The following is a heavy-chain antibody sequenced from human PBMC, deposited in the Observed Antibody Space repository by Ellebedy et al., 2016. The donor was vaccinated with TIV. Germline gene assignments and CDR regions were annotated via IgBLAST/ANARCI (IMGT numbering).Heavy chain of an antibody. Sequence: SETLSLTXAVYGGSFSGYYWNWIRQPPGKGLEWIGEINHSGSTNYNPSLKSRVTISVDTSKNQFSLKLSSVTAADTAVYYCARAYQGIAVAGTKRNAFDIWGQGTMVTVSS. CDR1: GGSFSGYY. V-gene: IGHV4-34*01. CDR2: INHSGST. D-gene: IGHD6-19*01. CDR3: ARAYQGIAVAGTKRNAFDI. J-gene: IGHJ3*02.